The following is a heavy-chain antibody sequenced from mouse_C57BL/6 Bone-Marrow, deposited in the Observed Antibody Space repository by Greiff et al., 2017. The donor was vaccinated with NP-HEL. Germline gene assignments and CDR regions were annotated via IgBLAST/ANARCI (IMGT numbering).Heavy chain of an antibody. CDR2: ISSGGSYT. D-gene: IGHD2-4*01. Sequence: EVKLQESGGDLVKPGGSLKLSCAASGFTFSSYGMSWVRQTPDKRLEWVATISSGGSYTYYPDSVKGRFTISRDNAKNTLYLQMSSLKSEDTAMYYCARKEGLRPLYYAMDYWGQGTSVTVSS. J-gene: IGHJ4*01. CDR1: GFTFSSYG. V-gene: IGHV5-6*01. CDR3: ARKEGLRPLYYAMDY.